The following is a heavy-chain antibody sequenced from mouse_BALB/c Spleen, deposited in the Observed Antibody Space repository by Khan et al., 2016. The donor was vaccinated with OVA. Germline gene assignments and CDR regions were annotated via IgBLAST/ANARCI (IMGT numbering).Heavy chain of an antibody. V-gene: IGHV1-54*01. CDR3: ARGFYDGYFVWFAY. CDR2: MNPGSGGT. CDR1: GYAFTHYL. Sequence: QVQLKQSGTELVRPGTSVKVSCKASGYAFTHYLIEWVKQRPGQGLEWIGVMNPGSGGTNYNEKFEGKATLTADNSSSTAYMPLSSLTSDDSAVYFCARGFYDGYFVWFAYWGQGNLVTVSA. D-gene: IGHD2-3*01. J-gene: IGHJ3*01.